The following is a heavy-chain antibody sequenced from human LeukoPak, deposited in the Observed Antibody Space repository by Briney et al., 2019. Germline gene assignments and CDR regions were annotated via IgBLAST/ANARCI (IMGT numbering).Heavy chain of an antibody. V-gene: IGHV3-21*01. CDR1: GFTFSSYS. D-gene: IGHD3-22*01. CDR2: ISSSSSYI. J-gene: IGHJ3*02. CDR3: ARDQDYYDSSGYYPDAFDI. Sequence: GRSLGLSCAASGFTFSSYSMNWVRQAPGKGLEWVLSISSSSSYIYYADSVKGRFTISRDNAKNSLYLQMNSLRAEDTAVYYCARDQDYYDSSGYYPDAFDIWGQGTMVTVSS.